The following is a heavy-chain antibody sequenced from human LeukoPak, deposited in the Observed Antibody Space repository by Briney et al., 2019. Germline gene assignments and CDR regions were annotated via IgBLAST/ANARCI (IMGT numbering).Heavy chain of an antibody. CDR1: GGSFSGYY. V-gene: IGHV4-34*01. CDR2: INHSGST. CDR3: ARDDGYFDS. Sequence: PSETLSLTCAVYGGSFSGYYWSWIRQPPGKGLEWIGEINHSGSTNYNPSLKSRVTISVDTSKNQFSLRLNSVTAADTAVYYCARDDGYFDSWGQGTLVSVFS. D-gene: IGHD1-1*01. J-gene: IGHJ4*02.